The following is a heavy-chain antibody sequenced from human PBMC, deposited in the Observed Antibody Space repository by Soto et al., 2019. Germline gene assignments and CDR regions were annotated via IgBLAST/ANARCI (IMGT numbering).Heavy chain of an antibody. J-gene: IGHJ6*02. CDR1: GFTFSSYA. CDR2: ISYDGSNK. CDR3: ARDYYDSSGSPYSYYYYGMDV. D-gene: IGHD3-22*01. V-gene: IGHV3-30-3*01. Sequence: PGGSLRLSCAASGFTFSSYAMHWVRQAPGKGLEWVAVISYDGSNKYYADSVKGRFTISRDNSKNTLYLQMNSLRAEDTAVYYCARDYYDSSGSPYSYYYYGMDVWGQGTTVIVSS.